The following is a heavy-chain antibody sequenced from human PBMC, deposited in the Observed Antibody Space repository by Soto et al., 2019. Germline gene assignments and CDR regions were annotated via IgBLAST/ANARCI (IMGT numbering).Heavy chain of an antibody. D-gene: IGHD4-17*01. Sequence: TCTVSGGSISSYYWSWIRQAPGQGLEWMGWVDPNGGGSNSAQKFQGSVTMTWDTSITTAYLDLTRLTTNDTATYFCATWVDYGDFEGFDFWGQGTLVTVSS. CDR2: VDPNGGGS. CDR3: ATWVDYGDFEGFDF. CDR1: GGSISSYY. J-gene: IGHJ4*02. V-gene: IGHV1-2*04.